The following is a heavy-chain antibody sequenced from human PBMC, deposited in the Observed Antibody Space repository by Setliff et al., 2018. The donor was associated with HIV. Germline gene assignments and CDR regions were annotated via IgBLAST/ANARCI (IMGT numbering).Heavy chain of an antibody. V-gene: IGHV4-59*08. CDR3: ARRGDFFYYAMDV. Sequence: SETLSLTCIVSGASISSNTWSWIRQAPGKGLQWIGFIYNSVTTNYNPSLKSRVTISVDTSKNQFSLRLSSVTAADTAVYYCARRGDFFYYAMDVWGQGTTVTVSS. CDR2: IYNSVTT. J-gene: IGHJ6*02. CDR1: GASISSNT.